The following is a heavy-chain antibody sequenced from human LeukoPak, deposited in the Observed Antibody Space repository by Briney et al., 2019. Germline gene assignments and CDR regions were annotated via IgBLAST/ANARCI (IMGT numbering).Heavy chain of an antibody. D-gene: IGHD6-13*01. CDR1: GFTFSSFG. CDR3: VRGVGVSRFNYFDP. CDR2: IWDGASNK. J-gene: IGHJ5*02. V-gene: IGHV3-33*01. Sequence: GGSLRLSCAASGFTFSSFGMHWVRQAPGKGLEWVAVIWDGASNKYYADSVKGRFTIYRNNSKNTLFLQMNSLRDDDTAVYYCVRGVGVSRFNYFDPWGQGTLVIVSS.